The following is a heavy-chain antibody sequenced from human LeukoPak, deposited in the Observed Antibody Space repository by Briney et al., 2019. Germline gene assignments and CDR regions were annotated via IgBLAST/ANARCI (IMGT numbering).Heavy chain of an antibody. CDR2: IYHSGST. J-gene: IGHJ3*02. V-gene: IGHV4-38-2*02. CDR1: GYSISSGYY. Sequence: SETLSLTCTVSGYSISSGYYWGWIRQPPGKGLEWIGSIYHSGSTYYNPSLESRVTISVDTSKNRFSLKLSSVTAADTAVYYCARDRYSGYDGFGAFDIWGQGTMVTVSS. CDR3: ARDRYSGYDGFGAFDI. D-gene: IGHD5-12*01.